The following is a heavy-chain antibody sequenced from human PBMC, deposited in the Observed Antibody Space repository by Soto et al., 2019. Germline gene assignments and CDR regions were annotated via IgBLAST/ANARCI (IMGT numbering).Heavy chain of an antibody. D-gene: IGHD3-16*01. J-gene: IGHJ5*02. CDR1: GASIRSYH. Sequence: QVQLQESGPGLVKPSETLSLTCAVSGASIRSYHWSWIRQPAGKGLEWIGRMQHTGNTNYNPSLTSQVTMSVDTSKNQILLKMTSVTAADTAVYFCAKDVASRRWFAPWGQGILVTVSS. CDR3: AKDVASRRWFAP. V-gene: IGHV4-4*07. CDR2: MQHTGNT.